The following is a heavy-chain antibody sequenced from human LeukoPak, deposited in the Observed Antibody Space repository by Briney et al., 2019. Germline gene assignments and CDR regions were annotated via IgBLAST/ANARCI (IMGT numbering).Heavy chain of an antibody. D-gene: IGHD2-2*01. Sequence: GGSLRLSCAASGFTFNSYSMLWVRQAPGKGLEWVSSISTDSSHIFYVDSVKGRFTTSRDNAQNSLYLQMNSLRAEDTAVYYCAREEGVPKDLDYWGQGTLVTVSS. CDR3: AREEGVPKDLDY. CDR2: ISTDSSHI. CDR1: GFTFNSYS. J-gene: IGHJ4*02. V-gene: IGHV3-21*01.